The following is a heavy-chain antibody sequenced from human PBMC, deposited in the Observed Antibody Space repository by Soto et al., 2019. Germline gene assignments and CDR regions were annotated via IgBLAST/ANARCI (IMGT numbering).Heavy chain of an antibody. CDR1: GFTFSNAW. D-gene: IGHD1-26*01. V-gene: IGHV3-15*01. Sequence: EVQLVESGGGLVKPGGSLRLSCAASGFTFSNAWMSWVRQAPGKGLEWVGRIKSKTDGGTTDYAAPVKGRFTISRDDSKNTLYLKMNSQKTEDTAVYYCPTVAGYRGSYSPYDYWGQGPLVTVSS. CDR2: IKSKTDGGTT. CDR3: PTVAGYRGSYSPYDY. J-gene: IGHJ4*02.